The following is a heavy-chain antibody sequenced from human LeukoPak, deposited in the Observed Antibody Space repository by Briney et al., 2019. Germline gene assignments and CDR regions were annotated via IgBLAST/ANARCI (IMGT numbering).Heavy chain of an antibody. CDR3: ASSGYAFYYMDV. D-gene: IGHD5-12*01. Sequence: SETLSLTCTVSGGSISSYYWSWIRQPPGKGLEWIGYIYYSGSTNYNPSLKSRVTISVDTSKNQFSLKLSSATAADTAVYYCASSGYAFYYMDVWGKGTTVTISS. CDR1: GGSISSYY. CDR2: IYYSGST. V-gene: IGHV4-59*01. J-gene: IGHJ6*03.